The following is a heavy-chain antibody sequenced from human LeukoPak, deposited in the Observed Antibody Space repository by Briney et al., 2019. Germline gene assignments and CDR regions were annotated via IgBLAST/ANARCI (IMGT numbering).Heavy chain of an antibody. D-gene: IGHD6-13*01. CDR1: GGSFSGYY. J-gene: IGHJ4*02. CDR2: INHSGST. Sequence: SETLSLTCAVYGGSFSGYYWSWIRQPPGKGLEWIGEINHSGSTNYNPSLKSRVTISVDTSKNQFSLKLSSVTAADTAVYYCARVGIAAAANFDYWGQGTLVTVSS. CDR3: ARVGIAAAANFDY. V-gene: IGHV4-34*01.